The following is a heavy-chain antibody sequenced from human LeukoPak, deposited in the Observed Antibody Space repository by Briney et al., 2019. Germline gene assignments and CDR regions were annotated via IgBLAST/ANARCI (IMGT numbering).Heavy chain of an antibody. D-gene: IGHD3-10*01. CDR3: TEGGFGELLLTGSY. CDR2: ISYDGSNK. V-gene: IGHV3-30*03. Sequence: GGSLRLSCAASGFTFSSYGMHGVRQAPGKGLEWVAVISYDGSNKYYADSVKGRFTISRDNSKNTLYLQMNSLRAEDTAVYYCTEGGFGELLLTGSYWGQGTLVTVSS. J-gene: IGHJ4*02. CDR1: GFTFSSYG.